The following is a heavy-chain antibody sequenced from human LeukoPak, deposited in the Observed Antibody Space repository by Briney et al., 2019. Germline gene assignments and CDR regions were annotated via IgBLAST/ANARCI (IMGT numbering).Heavy chain of an antibody. CDR1: GYSISRAYY. V-gene: IGHV4-38-2*01. Sequence: SETLSLTCAVSGYSISRAYYWGWIRQPPGKGLEWIGSIYHSGSTYYNPSLKSRVTISVDTSKNQFSLKLSSVTAADTAVYYCAGTSEGAAASNWFDPWGQGTLVTVSS. D-gene: IGHD6-13*01. J-gene: IGHJ5*02. CDR3: AGTSEGAAASNWFDP. CDR2: IYHSGST.